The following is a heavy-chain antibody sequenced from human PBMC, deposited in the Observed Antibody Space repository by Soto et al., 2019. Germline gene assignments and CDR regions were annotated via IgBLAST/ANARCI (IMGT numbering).Heavy chain of an antibody. Sequence: SETLSLTCTVSGGSISSYYWSWIRQPPGKGLEWIGYIYYSGSTNYNPSLKSRVTISVDTSKNQFSLKLSSVTAADTAVYYCARRRDYGDYYDYWSQGTLVTVSS. CDR3: ARRRDYGDYYDY. J-gene: IGHJ4*02. CDR1: GGSISSYY. CDR2: IYYSGST. D-gene: IGHD4-17*01. V-gene: IGHV4-59*01.